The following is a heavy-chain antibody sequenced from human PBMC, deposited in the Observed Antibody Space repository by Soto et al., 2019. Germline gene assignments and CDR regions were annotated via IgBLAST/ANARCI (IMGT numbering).Heavy chain of an antibody. V-gene: IGHV1-18*01. CDR2: ISPYNGNT. Sequence: QVQLVQSGAEVKKPGASVKVSCKASGYTFTSYGISWVRQAPGQGLEWMGWISPYNGNTNYAQKLQGRVTMTTDTAASKGNREVGSEKAEDRAGYHWERENGGYSRVDKYQGKDDWGQGTKVNDSS. CDR1: GYTFTSYG. J-gene: IGHJ6*01. CDR3: ERENGGYSRVDKYQGKDD. D-gene: IGHD2-2*01.